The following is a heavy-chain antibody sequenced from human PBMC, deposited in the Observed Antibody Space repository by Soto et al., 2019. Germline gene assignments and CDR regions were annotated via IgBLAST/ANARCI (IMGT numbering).Heavy chain of an antibody. D-gene: IGHD3-22*01. CDR3: ARRLYDTSGYRYFDF. CDR2: IFPDDSET. Sequence: GESLKISCKASGYSFYSYWIGWVRQIPGKGLEWMGIIFPDDSETRYSPSFQGKVSISVDKSITTAYLQWSSLKASDTAMYYCARRLYDTSGYRYFDFWGQGTLVTVSS. CDR1: GYSFYSYW. J-gene: IGHJ4*02. V-gene: IGHV5-51*01.